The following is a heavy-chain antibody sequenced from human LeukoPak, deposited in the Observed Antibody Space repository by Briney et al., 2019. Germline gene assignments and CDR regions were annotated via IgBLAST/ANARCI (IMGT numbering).Heavy chain of an antibody. D-gene: IGHD4-17*01. J-gene: IGHJ4*02. Sequence: PGGSLRLSCAASGFTVSSKYMSWVRQAPGKGLEWVSVIYSGGSTYYADSVKGRFTISRDNSKNTLYLQMDSLRTEDTAMYYCARCSDKYGDYGHYWGQGTLVTVSS. CDR3: ARCSDKYGDYGHY. CDR1: GFTVSSKY. CDR2: IYSGGST. V-gene: IGHV3-53*05.